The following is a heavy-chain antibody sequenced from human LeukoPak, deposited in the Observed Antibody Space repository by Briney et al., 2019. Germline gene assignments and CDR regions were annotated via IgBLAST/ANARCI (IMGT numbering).Heavy chain of an antibody. Sequence: SGGSLRLSCAASGFTFSSYWMSWVRQAPGKGLEWVANIKQDGSEKYYVDSVKGRFTISRDNAKNSLYLQMNSLRAEDTAVYYCARVAGSYYMQFDYWGQGTLVTVSS. D-gene: IGHD3-10*01. CDR3: ARVAGSYYMQFDY. V-gene: IGHV3-7*01. CDR2: IKQDGSEK. CDR1: GFTFSSYW. J-gene: IGHJ4*02.